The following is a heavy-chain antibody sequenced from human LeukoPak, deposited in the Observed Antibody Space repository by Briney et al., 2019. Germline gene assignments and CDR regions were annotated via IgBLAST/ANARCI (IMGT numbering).Heavy chain of an antibody. J-gene: IGHJ6*03. CDR2: IYSGGST. CDR3: ARAAWIDYYYYMDV. V-gene: IGHV3-53*01. Sequence: GGSLRPSCAASGFTVSNNYMSWVRQAPGKGLEWVSVIYSGGSTYYADSVKGRFTISKDNSKNTLYLQINSLRAEDTAVYYCARAAWIDYYYYMDVWAKGPRSPSP. CDR1: GFTVSNNY. D-gene: IGHD2-2*03.